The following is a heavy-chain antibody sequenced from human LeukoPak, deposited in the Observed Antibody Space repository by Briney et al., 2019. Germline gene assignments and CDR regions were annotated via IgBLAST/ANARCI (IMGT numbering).Heavy chain of an antibody. J-gene: IGHJ3*02. CDR3: AKAPPSGVVIIGPLAFDI. CDR1: GGSISSYY. V-gene: IGHV4-59*01. D-gene: IGHD3-3*01. Sequence: SETLSLTCTVSGGSISSYYWSWIRQPPGMGLEWIGYIYYSGSTNYNPSLKSRVTISVDTSKNQFSLKLSSVTAADTAVYYCAKAPPSGVVIIGPLAFDIWGQGTMVTVSS. CDR2: IYYSGST.